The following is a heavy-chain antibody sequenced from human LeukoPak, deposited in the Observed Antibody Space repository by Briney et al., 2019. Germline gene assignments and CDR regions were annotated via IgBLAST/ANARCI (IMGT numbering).Heavy chain of an antibody. CDR1: GYTSSRYR. V-gene: IGHV3-7*01. D-gene: IGHD2-15*01. CDR3: ARAPRYWSGGSCRS. Sequence: RGSLRLSRAQPGYTSSRYRMSCVRQAPGKGLEWVSNIKENGSENYYVDSVKGRFTTSRDNAKNSLYLQMNSLRAEDTAVYYCARAPRYWSGGSCRSWGQGTLVTVSS. CDR2: IKENGSEN. J-gene: IGHJ4*02.